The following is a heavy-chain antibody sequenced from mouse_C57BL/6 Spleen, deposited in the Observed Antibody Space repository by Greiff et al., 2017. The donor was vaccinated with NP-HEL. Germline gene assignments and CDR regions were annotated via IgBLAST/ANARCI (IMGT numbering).Heavy chain of an antibody. CDR1: GFSLTSYG. V-gene: IGHV2-2*01. CDR3: ARNRYYEDWYIDV. J-gene: IGHJ1*03. D-gene: IGHD1-1*01. Sequence: VKLVESGPGLVQPSQSLSITCTVSGFSLTSYGVHWVRQSPGKGLEWLGLIWSGGSTDYNAAFISRLRLSKDNSKSQVFFKMNSLQADDTAIYYCARNRYYEDWYIDVWGTGTTATVSS. CDR2: IWSGGST.